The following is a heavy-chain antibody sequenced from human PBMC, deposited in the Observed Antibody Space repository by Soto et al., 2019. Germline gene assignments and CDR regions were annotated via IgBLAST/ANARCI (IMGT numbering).Heavy chain of an antibody. J-gene: IGHJ4*02. CDR3: ARDRGDQGSFDY. V-gene: IGHV4-30-4*01. CDR2: IYYSGST. Sequence: SETLSLTCTVSGGSISSGDYYWSWIRQPPGKGLEWIGYIYYSGSTYYNPSLKSRVTISVDTSKNQFSLKLSSVTAADTAVYYCARDRGDQGSFDYWGQGTLVTVSS. D-gene: IGHD2-21*02. CDR1: GGSISSGDYY.